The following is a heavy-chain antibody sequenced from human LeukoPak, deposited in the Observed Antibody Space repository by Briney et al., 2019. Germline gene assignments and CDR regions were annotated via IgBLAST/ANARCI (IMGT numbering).Heavy chain of an antibody. CDR2: ISSDGDNT. V-gene: IGHV3-64*02. D-gene: IGHD2-21*01. CDR1: GFTFSSYA. Sequence: GGSLRLSCAASGFTFSSYAMHWVRQAPGKGLEYVSVISSDGDNTYYADSVKGRFTISRDNSKNTLYLQMGSLRAEDMAVYYCARAALEYCGGDCLDYWGQGTLVTVPS. CDR3: ARAALEYCGGDCLDY. J-gene: IGHJ4*02.